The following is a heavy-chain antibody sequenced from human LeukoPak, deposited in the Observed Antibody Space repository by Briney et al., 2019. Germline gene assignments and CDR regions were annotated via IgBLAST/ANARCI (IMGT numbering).Heavy chain of an antibody. CDR2: IYYSGST. J-gene: IGHJ6*03. CDR3: ARGGGQSYYYYYMDV. CDR1: GGSISSCY. D-gene: IGHD2-15*01. V-gene: IGHV4-59*01. Sequence: SETLSLTCTVSGGSISSCYWSWIRQPPGKGLEWIGYIYYSGSTNYNPSLKSRVTISVDTSKNQFSLKLSSVTAADTAVYYCARGGGQSYYYYYMDVWGKGTTVTVSS.